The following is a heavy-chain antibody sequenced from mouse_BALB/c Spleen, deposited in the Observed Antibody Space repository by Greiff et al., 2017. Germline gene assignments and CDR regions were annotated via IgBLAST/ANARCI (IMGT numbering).Heavy chain of an antibody. J-gene: IGHJ3*01. Sequence: QVQLKESGPELVRPGVSVKISCKGSGYTFTDYAMPWVKQSQAKSLEWIGVISTYYGNTNYNQKFKGKATMTVDKSSSTAYMELARLTSEDSAIYYCAKGYGNYVWFAYWGQGTLVTVSA. D-gene: IGHD2-1*01. V-gene: IGHV1-67*01. CDR2: ISTYYGNT. CDR1: GYTFTDYA. CDR3: AKGYGNYVWFAY.